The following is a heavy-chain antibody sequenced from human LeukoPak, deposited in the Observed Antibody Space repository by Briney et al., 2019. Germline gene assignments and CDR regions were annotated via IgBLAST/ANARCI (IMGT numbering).Heavy chain of an antibody. CDR2: IYYSGST. J-gene: IGHJ6*02. Sequence: KPSETLSLTCTVSGGSISSYYWSWIRQPPGKGLEWIGYIYYSGSTNYNPSLKSRVTISVDTSKNQFSLKLSSVTAADTAVYYCASVAAGEMATSYLVYYYGMDVWGQGTTVTVSS. CDR3: ASVAAGEMATSYLVYYYGMDV. D-gene: IGHD5-24*01. V-gene: IGHV4-59*01. CDR1: GGSISSYY.